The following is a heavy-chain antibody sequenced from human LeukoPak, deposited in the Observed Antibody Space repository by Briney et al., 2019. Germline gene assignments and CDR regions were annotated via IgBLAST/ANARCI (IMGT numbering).Heavy chain of an antibody. CDR2: IYTSGST. CDR3: ARGGSDSYGLHYHYYYMDV. J-gene: IGHJ6*03. Sequence: SQTLSLTCTVSGGSISSGSYYWSWIRQPAGRGLEWIGRIYTSGSTNYNPSLKSRVTISVDTSKNQFSLKLSSVTAADTAVYYCARGGSDSYGLHYHYYYMDVWGKGTTVTVSS. CDR1: GGSISSGSYY. D-gene: IGHD5-18*01. V-gene: IGHV4-61*02.